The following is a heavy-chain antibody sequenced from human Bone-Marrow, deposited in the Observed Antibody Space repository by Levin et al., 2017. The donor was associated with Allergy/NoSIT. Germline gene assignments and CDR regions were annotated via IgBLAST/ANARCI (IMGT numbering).Heavy chain of an antibody. CDR3: TRAGPNWRIDH. Sequence: ETLSLTCAASGFTVSNSWMHWVRQAPGKGLLWVSLINNDGSSTTYADSVKGRFTISRDNAKNTLYLHMNSLRAEDTALYYCTRAGPNWRIDHWGQGTLVTVSS. CDR2: INNDGSST. CDR1: GFTVSNSW. J-gene: IGHJ5*02. D-gene: IGHD7-27*01. V-gene: IGHV3-74*03.